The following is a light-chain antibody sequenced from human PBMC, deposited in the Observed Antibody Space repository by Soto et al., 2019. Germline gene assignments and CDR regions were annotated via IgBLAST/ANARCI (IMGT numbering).Light chain of an antibody. CDR2: AAS. J-gene: IGKJ1*01. V-gene: IGKV1-17*03. Sequence: DIQMTQPLSAMSASVGDTVTITSRASQGISNYLAWFQQKPGKAPKRLIYAASSLQSGVPSRFSGSGSGTEFTLTISNLQPEDFATYYCLHHNSYPWTFGQGTKVDIK. CDR3: LHHNSYPWT. CDR1: QGISNY.